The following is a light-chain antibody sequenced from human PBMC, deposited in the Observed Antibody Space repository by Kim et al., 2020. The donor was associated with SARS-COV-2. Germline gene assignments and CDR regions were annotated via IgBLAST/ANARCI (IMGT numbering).Light chain of an antibody. Sequence: EIVLTQSPDTLSLSPGERATLSCRASQSLRNTYLAWYQHKPGQAPRLLIYGVSSRATGIPDRFSGSGSGTDFTLTISRLEPEDFAVYYCQQYGSSPYTFGQGTKLE. CDR1: QSLRNTY. CDR3: QQYGSSPYT. CDR2: GVS. V-gene: IGKV3-20*01. J-gene: IGKJ2*01.